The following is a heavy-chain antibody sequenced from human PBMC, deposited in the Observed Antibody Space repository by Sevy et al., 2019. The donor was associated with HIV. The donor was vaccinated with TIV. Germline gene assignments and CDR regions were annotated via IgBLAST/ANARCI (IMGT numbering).Heavy chain of an antibody. CDR1: GFSFSNYA. Sequence: GGSLRLSCAASGFSFSNYAMSWVRRAPGKGLEWVSTISGSGGSTYYADSVKGRFTISRDNSKNTLFLQMNSLRAEDTAVYYCAKERWGSSGLTGFLQHWGQGTLVTVSS. J-gene: IGHJ1*01. V-gene: IGHV3-23*01. D-gene: IGHD6-19*01. CDR3: AKERWGSSGLTGFLQH. CDR2: ISGSGGST.